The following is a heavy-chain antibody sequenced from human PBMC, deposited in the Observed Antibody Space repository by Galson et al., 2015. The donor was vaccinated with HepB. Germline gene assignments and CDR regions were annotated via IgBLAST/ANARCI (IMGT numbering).Heavy chain of an antibody. CDR1: GFTVSSNY. D-gene: IGHD5-12*01. CDR3: ASNSRYSGYDYYLDY. CDR2: IYSGGST. J-gene: IGHJ4*02. Sequence: SLRLSCAASGFTVSSNYMSWVRQAPGKGLEWVSVIYSGGSTYYADSVKGRFTISRDNSKNTLYLQMNSLRAEDTAVYYCASNSRYSGYDYYLDYSGQGALVTVSS. V-gene: IGHV3-53*01.